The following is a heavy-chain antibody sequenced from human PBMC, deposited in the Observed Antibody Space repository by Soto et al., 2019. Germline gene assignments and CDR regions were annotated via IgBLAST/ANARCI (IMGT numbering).Heavy chain of an antibody. CDR3: ARDLIQHIVPRGYYYYGMDV. J-gene: IGHJ6*02. CDR2: ISYDGSNK. Sequence: GGSLRLSCAASGFTFSSYAMHWVRQAPGKGLEWVAVISYDGSNKYYADSVKGRFTISRDNSKNTLYLQMNSLRAEDTAVYYCARDLIQHIVPRGYYYYGMDVWGQGTTVTVSS. D-gene: IGHD2-8*01. CDR1: GFTFSSYA. V-gene: IGHV3-30-3*01.